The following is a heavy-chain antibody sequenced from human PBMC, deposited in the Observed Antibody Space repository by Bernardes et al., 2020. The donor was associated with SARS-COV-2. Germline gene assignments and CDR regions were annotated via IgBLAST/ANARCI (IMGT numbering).Heavy chain of an antibody. D-gene: IGHD3-22*01. CDR1: AFTVRNDY. V-gene: IGHV3-53*04. CDR3: ASGPYDHDGTAYSAIDY. Sequence: GGSLRLSCAASAFTVRNDYMSWLRQTPGKGLEWVSVIYSGGNTYYTDSVKGRFTISRHISENTLYLHKNSLRSEDTAVYYCASGPYDHDGTAYSAIDYWGQGILVTVSS. CDR2: IYSGGNT. J-gene: IGHJ4*02.